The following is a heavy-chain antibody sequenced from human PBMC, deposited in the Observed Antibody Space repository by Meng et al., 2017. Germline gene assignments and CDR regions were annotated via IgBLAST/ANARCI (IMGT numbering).Heavy chain of an antibody. J-gene: IGHJ3*02. CDR1: GFTFDDYA. CDR2: ISGSGGGT. Sequence: ETLSLTCAASGFTFDDYAMHWVRQALGKGLEWVSAISGSGGGTSYADSVKGRFTISRDNSKNTLYLQLNSLRAEDTAVYYCAKCSGGYCYQNAFDIWGQGTQVTVSS. V-gene: IGHV3-23*01. CDR3: AKCSGGYCYQNAFDI. D-gene: IGHD3-10*02.